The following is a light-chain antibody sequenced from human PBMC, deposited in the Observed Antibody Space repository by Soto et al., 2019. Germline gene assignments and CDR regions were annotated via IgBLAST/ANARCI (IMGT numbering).Light chain of an antibody. CDR1: QSVSSSY. J-gene: IGKJ5*01. CDR3: QHFGCTPFT. CDR2: GAS. Sequence: IELTQSPVPLSFSQVEGATLSCKASQSVSSSYIAWYQQRPGPTPSLLIYGASTRATGIPDRFSGSGSGTHCTLTISRLEPGDVAVYYCQHFGCTPFTFGHGTRLEIK. V-gene: IGKV3-20*01.